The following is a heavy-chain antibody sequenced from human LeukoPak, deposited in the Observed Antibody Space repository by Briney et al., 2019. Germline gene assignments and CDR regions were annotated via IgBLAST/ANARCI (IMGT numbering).Heavy chain of an antibody. J-gene: IGHJ4*02. Sequence: GGSLRLSCTVSGFTVSTTLMDWVRRAPGKGLEWVSAIRGSGGSTYYADSVKGRFTISRDNSKDTLYVQMNSLRAEDTAVYYCAKGGGGYLDYWGQGTLVTVSS. CDR2: IRGSGGST. V-gene: IGHV3-23*01. D-gene: IGHD3-10*01. CDR3: AKGGGGYLDY. CDR1: GFTVSTTL.